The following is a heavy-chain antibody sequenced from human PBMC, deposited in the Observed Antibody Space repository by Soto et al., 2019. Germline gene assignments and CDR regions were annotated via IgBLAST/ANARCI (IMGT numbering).Heavy chain of an antibody. Sequence: PGETLKISCKGSGYSFTSYWIGWVRQMPGKGLEWMGIIYPGDSDTRYSPSLQGQVTISADKSISTAYLQWSSLKASDTAMYYCARSSSIMITFGGVIAFDYWGQGTLVTVSS. V-gene: IGHV5-51*01. CDR3: ARSSSIMITFGGVIAFDY. D-gene: IGHD3-16*02. CDR1: GYSFTSYW. CDR2: IYPGDSDT. J-gene: IGHJ4*02.